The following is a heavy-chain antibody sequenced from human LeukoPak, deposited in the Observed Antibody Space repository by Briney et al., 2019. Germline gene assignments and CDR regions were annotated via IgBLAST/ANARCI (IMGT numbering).Heavy chain of an antibody. J-gene: IGHJ2*01. CDR2: ISSSSSYI. CDR1: GFTFSSYS. Sequence: NPGGSLRLSCAASGFTFSSYSMNWVRRAPGKGLEWVSSISSSSSYIYYADSVKGRFTISRDNAKNSLYLQMNSLRAEDTAVYYCARDSASGWFYWYFDLWGRGTLVTVSS. CDR3: ARDSASGWFYWYFDL. D-gene: IGHD6-19*01. V-gene: IGHV3-21*01.